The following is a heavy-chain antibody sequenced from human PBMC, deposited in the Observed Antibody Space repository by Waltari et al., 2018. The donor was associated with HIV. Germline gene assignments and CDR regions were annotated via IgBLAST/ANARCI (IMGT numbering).Heavy chain of an antibody. CDR3: ARSYYYGSGSPKRAFDI. D-gene: IGHD3-10*01. J-gene: IGHJ3*02. CDR1: GGSFSGYY. CDR2: INHSGST. Sequence: QVQLQQWGAGLLKPSETLSLTCAVYGGSFSGYYWSWIRQPPGKGLKWIGEINHSGSTNSSPSLKRRVTISGDTSKNQFSLRLRSVTAADTAVYYCARSYYYGSGSPKRAFDIWGQGTMVTVSS. V-gene: IGHV4-34*01.